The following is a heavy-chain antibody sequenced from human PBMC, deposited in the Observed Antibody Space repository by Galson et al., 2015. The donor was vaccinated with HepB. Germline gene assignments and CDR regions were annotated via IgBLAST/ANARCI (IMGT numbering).Heavy chain of an antibody. CDR2: ISNDGRNR. Sequence: SLRLSCAASGFTFSAYSIHWVRQAPGKGLEWVALISNDGRNRHYADSVKGRFSISRANSKNTVNLQMNSLGTEDTAIYFCARDQGDDYVNYYYYHGMDVWGQGTTVTVSS. CDR3: ARDQGDDYVNYYYYHGMDV. V-gene: IGHV3-30*04. CDR1: GFTFSAYS. J-gene: IGHJ6*02. D-gene: IGHD4-17*01.